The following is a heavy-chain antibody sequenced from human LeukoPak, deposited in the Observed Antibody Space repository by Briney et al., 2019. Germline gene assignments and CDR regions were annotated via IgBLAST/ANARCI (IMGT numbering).Heavy chain of an antibody. CDR1: GGSISSSNW. J-gene: IGHJ5*02. Sequence: SETLSLTCTVSGGSISSSNWWSWVRQPPGKGLEWIGEIYHSGSTNYNPSLKSRVTISVDKSKNQFSLKLSSVTAADTAVYYCARGQSHGYCSGGSCPGFDPWGQGTLVTVSS. D-gene: IGHD2-15*01. CDR3: ARGQSHGYCSGGSCPGFDP. V-gene: IGHV4-4*02. CDR2: IYHSGST.